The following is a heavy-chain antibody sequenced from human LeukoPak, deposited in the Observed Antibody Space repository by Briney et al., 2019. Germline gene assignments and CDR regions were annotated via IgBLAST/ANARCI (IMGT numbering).Heavy chain of an antibody. CDR2: ISWNSGSI. Sequence: GGSLRLSCAASGFTFDDYAMHWVRQAPGKGLEWVSGISWNSGSIGYADSVKGRFTISRDNAKNSLYLQMNSLRAEDTALYYCAKDRQQLVLGGGIDYWGQGTLVTVSS. V-gene: IGHV3-9*01. CDR1: GFTFDDYA. D-gene: IGHD6-13*01. J-gene: IGHJ4*02. CDR3: AKDRQQLVLGGGIDY.